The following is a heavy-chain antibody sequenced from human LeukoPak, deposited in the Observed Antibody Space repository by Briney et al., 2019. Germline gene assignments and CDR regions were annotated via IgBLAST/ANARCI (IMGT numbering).Heavy chain of an antibody. CDR1: GYTFTDYY. CDR2: INPNSGGT. V-gene: IGHV1-2*02. D-gene: IGHD2-15*01. CDR3: ARERGFDCSGGTCCSTY. Sequence: VASVKVSCKASGYTFTDYYMHWVRQAPGQGLEWMGWINPNSGGTIYAQKFQGRVTMTRDKSISTAYMELSTLRSDDTAVYYCARERGFDCSGGTCCSTYWGQGTLVTVSS. J-gene: IGHJ4*02.